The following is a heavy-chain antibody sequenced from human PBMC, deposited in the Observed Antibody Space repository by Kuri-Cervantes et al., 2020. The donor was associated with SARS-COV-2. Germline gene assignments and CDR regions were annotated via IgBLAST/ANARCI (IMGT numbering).Heavy chain of an antibody. CDR2: IYYSGSN. D-gene: IGHD3-16*01. J-gene: IGHJ4*02. V-gene: IGHV4-61*01. CDR3: ARVENFRGTNKYYPFFHY. Sequence: SETLSLTCTVSGGSVSSGSYYWSWIRQPPGKGLEWIGYIYYSGSNNYNPSLKRRVTISVDTSKNQFSLKLSSVTAADTAVYYCARVENFRGTNKYYPFFHYWGQGTPVTVSS. CDR1: GGSVSSGSYY.